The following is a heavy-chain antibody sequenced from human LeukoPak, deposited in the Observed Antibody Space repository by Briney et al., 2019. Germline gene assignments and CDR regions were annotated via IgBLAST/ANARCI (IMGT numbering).Heavy chain of an antibody. CDR1: GFIFSNSE. V-gene: IGHV3-72*01. J-gene: IGHJ4*02. CDR3: TRHEITMVRGVIITLDY. CDR2: IRLKGDSYTT. Sequence: PGGSLRLSCAASGFIFSNSEMNWVRQAPGKGLEWVGRIRLKGDSYTTEYAASVKGRFTISRDDSKNSLYLQMNSLKTEDTAVYYCTRHEITMVRGVIITLDYWGQGTLVTVSS. D-gene: IGHD3-10*01.